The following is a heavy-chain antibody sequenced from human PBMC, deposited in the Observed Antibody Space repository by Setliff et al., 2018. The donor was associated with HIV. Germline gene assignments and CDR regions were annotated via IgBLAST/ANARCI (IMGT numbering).Heavy chain of an antibody. D-gene: IGHD3-3*01. CDR2: VSPYNGDT. V-gene: IGHV1-18*01. J-gene: IGHJ4*02. CDR1: DYIFLSYG. Sequence: GASVKVSCKTSDYIFLSYGISWVRQAPGQGLEWMGWVSPYNGDTKYAQKFQGRVTMTTDTSARTGYMELRNLRPDDTAVYYCARYNFWSGYESDYWGQGTLVTVSS. CDR3: ARYNFWSGYESDY.